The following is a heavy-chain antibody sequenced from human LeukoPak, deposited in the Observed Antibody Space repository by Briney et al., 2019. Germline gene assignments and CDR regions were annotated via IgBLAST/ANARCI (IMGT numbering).Heavy chain of an antibody. D-gene: IGHD3-10*01. J-gene: IGHJ6*03. V-gene: IGHV4-39*07. Sequence: SETLSLTCSVSGGYISSRSYSWGWIRQPPGKGLEWIGSIYYSGSTNYNPSLKSRVTISVDTSKNQFSLKLSSVTAADTAVYYCARVGSRRDYYYYYMDVWGKGTTVTVSS. CDR1: GGYISSRSYS. CDR2: IYYSGST. CDR3: ARVGSRRDYYYYYMDV.